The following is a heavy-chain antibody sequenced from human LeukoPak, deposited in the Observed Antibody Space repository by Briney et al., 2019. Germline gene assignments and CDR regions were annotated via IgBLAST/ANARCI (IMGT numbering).Heavy chain of an antibody. D-gene: IGHD5-18*01. J-gene: IGHJ5*02. Sequence: SETLSLTCTVSGGSISSSSYYWGWIRQPPGKGLEWIGEINHSGSTNYNPSLKSRVTISVDTSKNQFSLKLSSVTAADTAVYYCARGSRAWIQRNWFDPWGQGTLVTVSS. CDR3: ARGSRAWIQRNWFDP. V-gene: IGHV4-39*07. CDR1: GGSISSSSYY. CDR2: INHSGST.